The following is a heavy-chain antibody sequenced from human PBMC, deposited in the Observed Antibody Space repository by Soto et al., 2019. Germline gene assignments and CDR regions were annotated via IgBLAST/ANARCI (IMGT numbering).Heavy chain of an antibody. D-gene: IGHD3-10*01. V-gene: IGHV1-69*13. CDR3: ASPPRMVRGGGAGGHDAFDI. CDR2: IIPIFGTA. CDR1: GGTFSSYA. J-gene: IGHJ3*02. Sequence: VASVKVSCKASGGTFSSYAISWVRQAPGQGLEWMGGIIPIFGTANYAQKFQGRVTITADESTSTAYMELSSLRSEDTAVYYCASPPRMVRGGGAGGHDAFDIWGQGTMVTVSS.